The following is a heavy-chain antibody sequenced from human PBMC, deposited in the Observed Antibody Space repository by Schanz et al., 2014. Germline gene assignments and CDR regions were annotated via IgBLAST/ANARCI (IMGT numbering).Heavy chain of an antibody. Sequence: EVQLVASGGGLVQPGGSLRLSCAASGFAVDNYYMSCVRQAPGRGLEWVSIIFTDGRTYYADSVKGRFTSSRDSSKNTLFLQMNSLRAEDTAVYYCAGLDPCCRSGTCSRAFDFWGQGTLVTVSS. CDR3: AGLDPCCRSGTCSRAFDF. CDR1: GFAVDNYY. D-gene: IGHD2-15*01. CDR2: IFTDGRT. J-gene: IGHJ4*02. V-gene: IGHV3-66*02.